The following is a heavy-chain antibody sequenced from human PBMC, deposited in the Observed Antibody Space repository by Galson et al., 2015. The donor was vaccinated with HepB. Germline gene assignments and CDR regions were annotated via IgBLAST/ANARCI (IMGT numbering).Heavy chain of an antibody. Sequence: SLRLSCAASGFTFSSYAMSWVRQAPGKGLEWVSAISGSGGSTYYADSVKGRFTISRDNSKNTLYLQMNSLRAEDTAVYYCAKEWTTVTQRPLLGSLSTWGQGTLVTVSS. CDR1: GFTFSSYA. J-gene: IGHJ4*02. CDR3: AKEWTTVTQRPLLGSLST. CDR2: ISGSGGST. V-gene: IGHV3-23*01. D-gene: IGHD4-17*01.